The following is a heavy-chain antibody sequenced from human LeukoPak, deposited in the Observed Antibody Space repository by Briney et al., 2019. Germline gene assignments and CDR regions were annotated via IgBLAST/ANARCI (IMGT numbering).Heavy chain of an antibody. D-gene: IGHD6-19*01. CDR2: IVPIFGTA. Sequence: SVKVSCKASAGTFSSYAISWVRQAPGQGLEWMGGIVPIFGTANYAQKFQGRVTITADESTSTAYMELSSLRSEDTAVYYCARGPQWLVLDYWGQGTLVTVSS. CDR3: ARGPQWLVLDY. V-gene: IGHV1-69*01. CDR1: AGTFSSYA. J-gene: IGHJ4*02.